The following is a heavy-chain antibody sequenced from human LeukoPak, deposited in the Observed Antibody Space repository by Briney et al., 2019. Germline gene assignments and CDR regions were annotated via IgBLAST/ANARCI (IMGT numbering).Heavy chain of an antibody. CDR2: IYSGGST. CDR3: ARELVRGADDAFDI. V-gene: IGHV3-66*01. CDR1: GFTFSDYY. D-gene: IGHD3-10*01. J-gene: IGHJ3*02. Sequence: GGSLRLSCAVSGFTFSDYYMSWIRQAPGKGLEWVSVIYSGGSTYYADSVKGRFTISRDNSKNTLYLQMNSLRAEDTAVYYCARELVRGADDAFDIWGQGTMVTVSS.